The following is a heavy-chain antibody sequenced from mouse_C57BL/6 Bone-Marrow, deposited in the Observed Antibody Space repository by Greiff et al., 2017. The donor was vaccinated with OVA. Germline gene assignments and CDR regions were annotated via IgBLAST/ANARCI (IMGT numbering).Heavy chain of an antibody. J-gene: IGHJ2*01. CDR2: IDPENGDT. CDR3: TTWDYGYDVGY. Sequence: VQLQQSGAELVRPGASVKLSCTASGFNIKDDYMHWVKQRPEQGLEWIGWIDPENGDTEYASKFQGKATITADTSSNTAYLQLSSLTSEDTAVYYCTTWDYGYDVGYWGQGTTLTVAS. D-gene: IGHD2-2*01. V-gene: IGHV14-4*01. CDR1: GFNIKDDY.